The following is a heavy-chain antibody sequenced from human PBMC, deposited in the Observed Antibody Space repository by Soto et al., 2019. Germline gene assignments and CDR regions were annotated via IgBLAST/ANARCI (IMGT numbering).Heavy chain of an antibody. CDR1: GFTFSSHW. Sequence: EVQLVESGGGLVQPGGSVRLSCAASGFTFSSHWMNWVRQAPGKGLEWVANINQDGSEKYYVDSVRGRFTISRDNANNSLYLQMNSLTAEDTAVYFCARDASPSSRSWYYFDYWGQGTLVPVSS. J-gene: IGHJ4*02. CDR3: ARDASPSSRSWYYFDY. CDR2: INQDGSEK. D-gene: IGHD6-13*01. V-gene: IGHV3-7*01.